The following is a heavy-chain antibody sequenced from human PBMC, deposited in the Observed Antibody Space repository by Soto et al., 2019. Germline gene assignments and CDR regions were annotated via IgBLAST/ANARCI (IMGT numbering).Heavy chain of an antibody. CDR2: ISYDGSNK. D-gene: IGHD2-2*01. CDR1: GFTFSSYG. CDR3: AKDLVACSSTSCYHYYYYYGMDV. Sequence: GGSLRLSCAASGFTFSSYGMHWVRQAPGKGLEWVAVISYDGSNKYYADYVKGRFTISRDNSKNTLYLQMNSLRAEDTAVYYCAKDLVACSSTSCYHYYYYYGMDVWGQGTTVTVSS. J-gene: IGHJ6*02. V-gene: IGHV3-30*18.